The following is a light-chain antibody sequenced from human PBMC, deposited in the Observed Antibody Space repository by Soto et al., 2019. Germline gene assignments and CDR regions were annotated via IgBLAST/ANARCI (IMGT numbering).Light chain of an antibody. CDR1: SSNIGSNY. V-gene: IGLV1-47*02. J-gene: IGLJ7*01. CDR3: AAWDDSLSRAV. Sequence: QSALTQPPSASGTPGQRVTISCSGSSSNIGSNYVYWYQQLPGTAPKPLIYSNNHRPSGVPDRFSGSKSGTSASLAISGLRSEDEADYYCAAWDDSLSRAVFGGGTQLTVL. CDR2: SNN.